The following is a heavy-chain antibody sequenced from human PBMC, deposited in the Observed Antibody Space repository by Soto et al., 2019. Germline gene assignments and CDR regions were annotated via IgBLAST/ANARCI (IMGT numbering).Heavy chain of an antibody. Sequence: PGGSLRLSCAASGFTVSSNYMSWVRQAPGKGLEWVSVIYSGGSTYYADSVKGRFTISRDNSKNTLYLQMNSLRAEDTAVYYCARDIAAAGTYYYYYMDVWGKGTTVTVSS. CDR2: IYSGGST. CDR3: ARDIAAAGTYYYYYMDV. D-gene: IGHD6-13*01. J-gene: IGHJ6*03. CDR1: GFTVSSNY. V-gene: IGHV3-66*01.